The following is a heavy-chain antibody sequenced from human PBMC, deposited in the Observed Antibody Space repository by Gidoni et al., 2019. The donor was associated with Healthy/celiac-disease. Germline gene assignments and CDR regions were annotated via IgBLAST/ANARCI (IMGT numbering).Heavy chain of an antibody. J-gene: IGHJ3*02. CDR3: ARDQDYDSSGYYSGAFDI. CDR1: GGSISSYY. V-gene: IGHV4-59*01. D-gene: IGHD3-22*01. CDR2: IYYSGST. Sequence: QVQLQESGPGLVKPSETLSLTCTVSGGSISSYYWSWIRQPPGKGLEWIGYIYYSGSTNYNPSLKSRVTISVDTSKNQFSLKLSSVTAADTAVYYCARDQDYDSSGYYSGAFDIWGQGTMVTVSS.